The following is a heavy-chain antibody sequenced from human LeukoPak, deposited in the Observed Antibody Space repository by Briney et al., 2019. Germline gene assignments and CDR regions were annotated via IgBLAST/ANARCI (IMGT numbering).Heavy chain of an antibody. D-gene: IGHD3-16*01. CDR2: IYWDDDR. CDR1: GFSLSTSGVG. V-gene: IGHV2-5*02. CDR3: AHILPGGPLFDY. Sequence: SGPTLVNPTQTLTLTCTFSGFSLSTSGVGVGWIRQPPGKALEWLALIYWDDDRRYSPSLRSRLTITKDTSKNQVVLTVTTLDPVDTATYYCAHILPGGPLFDYWGQGTLVTVSS. J-gene: IGHJ4*02.